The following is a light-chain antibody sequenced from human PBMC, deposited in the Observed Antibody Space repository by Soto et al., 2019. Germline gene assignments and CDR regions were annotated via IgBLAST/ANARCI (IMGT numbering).Light chain of an antibody. V-gene: IGKV3-15*01. CDR1: QSVSSN. Sequence: EIVLTQSPGTLSLSPGERATLSCRASQSVSSNLAWYQQKPGQAPRLLIYGASTRATGIPFKFIGSGSGTEFTLNISSLQSEDFAVYYCQQYNNWPSLTFGGGTKVEIK. CDR2: GAS. J-gene: IGKJ4*01. CDR3: QQYNNWPSLT.